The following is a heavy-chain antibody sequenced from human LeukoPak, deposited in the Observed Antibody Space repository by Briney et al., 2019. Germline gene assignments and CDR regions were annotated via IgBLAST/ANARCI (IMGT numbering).Heavy chain of an antibody. CDR2: IYAGDSST. V-gene: IGHV5-51*01. D-gene: IGHD3-16*01. Sequence: HGESLKISCKGSGFTFTTYSFAWVRQMPGKGLEWMGVIYAGDSSTRYSPSFQGQVTISVDKSISTAYLQWSSLKAPDSAIYYCARHSCYDSWGQGTLVTVSS. CDR3: ARHSCYDS. J-gene: IGHJ4*02. CDR1: GFTFTTYS.